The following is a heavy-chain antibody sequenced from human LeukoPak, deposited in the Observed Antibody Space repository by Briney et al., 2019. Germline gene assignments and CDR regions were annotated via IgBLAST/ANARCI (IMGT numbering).Heavy chain of an antibody. D-gene: IGHD5-18*01. V-gene: IGHV4-61*02. J-gene: IGHJ6*02. Sequence: SETLSLTCSVSGGSISSGSYYWSWIRQPAGKGLEWIGRIYTSGNTNYNPSLKSRVTISVDTSKNQFSLKLSSVTAAGTAVYYCARDRDTYGMDVWGQGTTVTVSS. CDR3: ARDRDTYGMDV. CDR1: GGSISSGSYY. CDR2: IYTSGNT.